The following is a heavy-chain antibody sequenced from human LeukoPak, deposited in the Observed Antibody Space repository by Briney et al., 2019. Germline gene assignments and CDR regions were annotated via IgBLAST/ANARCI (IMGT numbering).Heavy chain of an antibody. V-gene: IGHV3-74*01. CDR3: ARGEYSSSSLWFDP. J-gene: IGHJ5*02. CDR1: GFTFSSHW. CDR2: INSDGSSI. Sequence: GGSLRLSCAASGFTFSSHWMHWVRQAPGKGLVWVSRINSDGSSISYADSVKGRFTISRDNAKNSLYLQMNSLRAEDTAVYYCARGEYSSSSLWFDPWGQGTLVTVSS. D-gene: IGHD6-6*01.